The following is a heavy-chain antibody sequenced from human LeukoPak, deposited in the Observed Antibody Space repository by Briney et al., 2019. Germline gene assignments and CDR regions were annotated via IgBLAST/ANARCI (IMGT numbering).Heavy chain of an antibody. J-gene: IGHJ2*01. D-gene: IGHD6-6*01. V-gene: IGHV4-4*07. CDR1: GGSISSYY. CDR3: ARTSSIAARRYFDL. Sequence: SETLSLTCTVSGGSISSYYWSWIRQPAGKGLEWIGRIYTSGSTNYNPSLKSRVTMSVDTSKNQFSLELSSVTAADTAVYYCARTSSIAARRYFDLWGRGTLVTVSS. CDR2: IYTSGST.